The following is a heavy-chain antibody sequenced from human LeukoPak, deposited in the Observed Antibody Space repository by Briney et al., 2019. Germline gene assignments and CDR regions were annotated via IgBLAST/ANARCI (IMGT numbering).Heavy chain of an antibody. CDR1: GFTFDDYG. D-gene: IGHD5-24*01. CDR2: INWKGGST. Sequence: GGSLRLSCAASGFTFDDYGMSWVRQAPGKGLEWVSGINWKGGSTGYADSVKGRFTISRDNAKNSLYLQMNSLRAEDTALYYCARDVEMATITDAFDIWGQGTMVTVSS. V-gene: IGHV3-20*04. J-gene: IGHJ3*02. CDR3: ARDVEMATITDAFDI.